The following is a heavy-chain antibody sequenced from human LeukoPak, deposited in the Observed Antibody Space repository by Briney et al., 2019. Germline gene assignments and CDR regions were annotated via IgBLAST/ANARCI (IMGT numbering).Heavy chain of an antibody. CDR1: GFTFSSYG. D-gene: IGHD1-26*01. V-gene: IGHV3-30*02. CDR2: IRYDGSNK. Sequence: PGGSLRLSCAASGFTFSSYGMHWVRQAPGKGLEWVAFIRYDGSNKYYADSVKGRFTISRDNSKNTLYLQMNSLRAEDTAVYYCAKLGSYLLNYYMDVWGKGTTVTISS. J-gene: IGHJ6*03. CDR3: AKLGSYLLNYYMDV.